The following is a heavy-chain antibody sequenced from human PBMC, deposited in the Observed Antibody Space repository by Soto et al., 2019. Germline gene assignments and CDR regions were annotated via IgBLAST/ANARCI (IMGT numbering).Heavy chain of an antibody. Sequence: PGGSLRLSCAASGFTFSSYGMHWVRQAPGKGLEWVAVIWYDGSNKYYADSVKGRFTISRDNSKNTLYLQMNSLRAEDTAVYYCARSRAGYCSGGSCYLYGMDVWGQGTTVTVSS. D-gene: IGHD2-15*01. CDR1: GFTFSSYG. CDR2: IWYDGSNK. CDR3: ARSRAGYCSGGSCYLYGMDV. V-gene: IGHV3-33*01. J-gene: IGHJ6*02.